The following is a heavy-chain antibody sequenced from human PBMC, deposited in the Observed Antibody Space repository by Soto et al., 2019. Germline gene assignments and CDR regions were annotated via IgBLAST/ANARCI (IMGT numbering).Heavy chain of an antibody. CDR1: GGSFSNYY. Sequence: SETLSLPCAVYGGSFSNYYWTWVRQPPGKGLEWIGEMSDGGSTNYSPSLKGRVTMSVDTSKKQFALRLTSVSAADTAVYYCASPRAQAQFESFASWGQWTMVTV. J-gene: IGHJ3*02. V-gene: IGHV4-34*01. D-gene: IGHD3-9*01. CDR2: MSDGGST. CDR3: ASPRAQAQFESFAS.